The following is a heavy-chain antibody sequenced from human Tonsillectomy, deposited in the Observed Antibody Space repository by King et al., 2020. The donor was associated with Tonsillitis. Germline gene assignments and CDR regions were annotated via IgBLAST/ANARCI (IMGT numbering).Heavy chain of an antibody. J-gene: IGHJ4*02. CDR3: AREFVGSGYFY. Sequence: VQLQESGPGLVKPSQTLSLTCTFSGGSISSGDYYWSWSRQPPGKGLWWIGYINYSGSTYYNPSLQSRVSMSLDTSQNQFSLKLSSVTAADTAVYYCAREFVGSGYFYWGQGTLVTVSS. CDR2: INYSGST. CDR1: GGSISSGDYY. D-gene: IGHD3-3*01. V-gene: IGHV4-30-4*01.